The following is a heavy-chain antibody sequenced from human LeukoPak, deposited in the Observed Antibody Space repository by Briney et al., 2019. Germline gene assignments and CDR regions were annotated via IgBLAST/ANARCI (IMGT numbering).Heavy chain of an antibody. CDR3: ARVRSIVVVPANTRFDY. Sequence: PSETLSLTCAVYGGSFSGYYWSWIRQPPGKVLEWLGEIIHSGSTNYNPSLKSRVTISVDTSKNQFSLKLSSVTAADTAVYYCARVRSIVVVPANTRFDYWGQGTLVTVSS. V-gene: IGHV4-34*12. J-gene: IGHJ4*02. D-gene: IGHD2-2*01. CDR2: IIHSGST. CDR1: GGSFSGYY.